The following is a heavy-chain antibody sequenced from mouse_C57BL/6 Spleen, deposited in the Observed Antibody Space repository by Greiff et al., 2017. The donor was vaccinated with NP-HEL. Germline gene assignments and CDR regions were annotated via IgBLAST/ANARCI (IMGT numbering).Heavy chain of an antibody. CDR2: INPSSGYT. V-gene: IGHV1-7*01. Sequence: QVQLQQSGAELAKPGASVKLSCKASGYTFTSYWMHWVKQRPGQGLEWIGYINPSSGYTKYNQKFKDKAPLTADKSSSTAYMQLSSLTYEDSAVYYCARNYGSSLFAYWGQGTLVTVSA. CDR3: ARNYGSSLFAY. J-gene: IGHJ3*01. D-gene: IGHD1-1*01. CDR1: GYTFTSYW.